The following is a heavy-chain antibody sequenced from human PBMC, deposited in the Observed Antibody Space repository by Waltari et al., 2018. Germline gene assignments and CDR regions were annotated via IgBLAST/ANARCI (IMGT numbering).Heavy chain of an antibody. J-gene: IGHJ6*02. CDR2: IYYSGST. CDR3: ARVWSIAARGYYYGMDV. D-gene: IGHD6-6*01. CDR1: GGSISSSSYY. Sequence: QLQLQESGPGLVKPSETLSLTCTVSGGSISSSSYYRGWIRQPPGKGLEWIGSIYYSGSTYYNPSLKSRVTISVDTSKNQFSLKLSSVTAADTAVYYCARVWSIAARGYYYGMDVWGQGTTVTVSS. V-gene: IGHV4-39*07.